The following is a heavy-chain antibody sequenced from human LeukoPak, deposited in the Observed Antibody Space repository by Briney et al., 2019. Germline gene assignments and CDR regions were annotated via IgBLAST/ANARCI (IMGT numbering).Heavy chain of an antibody. CDR1: GFTFDDYA. J-gene: IGHJ4*02. Sequence: GRSLRLSCAASGFTFDDYAMHWVRQAPGKGLEWVSGISWNSGSIGYVDSVKGRFTISRDSAKSSLYLQMNSLRSDDTAVYYCARDRYYYDSSGYFPLENWGQGTLVTVSS. V-gene: IGHV3-9*01. CDR2: ISWNSGSI. D-gene: IGHD3-22*01. CDR3: ARDRYYYDSSGYFPLEN.